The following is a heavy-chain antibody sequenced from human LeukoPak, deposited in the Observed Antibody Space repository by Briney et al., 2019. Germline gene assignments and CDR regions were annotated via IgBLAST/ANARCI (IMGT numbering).Heavy chain of an antibody. CDR1: GFTFSSYD. CDR3: ARGHSFSGSYLWYYYYGMDV. D-gene: IGHD1-26*01. V-gene: IGHV3-13*01. Sequence: PGGSLRLSCAASGFTFSSYDMHWVRQATGKGLEWVSAIGTAGDKYYPGSVKGRFTISRENAKNSLYLQMNSLRAGDTAVYYCARGHSFSGSYLWYYYYGMDVWGQGTTVTVSS. J-gene: IGHJ6*02. CDR2: IGTAGDK.